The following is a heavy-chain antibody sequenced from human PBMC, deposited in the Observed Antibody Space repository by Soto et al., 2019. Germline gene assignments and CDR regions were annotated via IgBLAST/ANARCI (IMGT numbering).Heavy chain of an antibody. V-gene: IGHV3-30*18. J-gene: IGHJ6*02. Sequence: GGSLRLSCAASGFTFSSYGMHWVRQAPGKGLEWVAVISYDGSNKYYADSVKGRFTISRDNSKNTLYLQMNSLRAEDTAVYYCAKTGPTPYYYYYYGMDVWGQGTTVTVSS. CDR1: GFTFSSYG. CDR2: ISYDGSNK. CDR3: AKTGPTPYYYYYYGMDV.